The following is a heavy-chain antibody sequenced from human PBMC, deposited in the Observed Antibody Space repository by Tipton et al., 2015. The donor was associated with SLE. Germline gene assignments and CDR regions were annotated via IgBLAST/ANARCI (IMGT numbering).Heavy chain of an antibody. V-gene: IGHV4-59*12. CDR1: GDSLSTSY. CDR2: LDDSGHT. D-gene: IGHD3-22*01. CDR3: ARGRYYDSLNWFDP. J-gene: IGHJ5*02. Sequence: TLSLTCFVSGDSLSTSYWSWIRQSPGKGLEWIASLDDSGHTNYNPSLSSRITTSIDTPRGQFSLRLSSVTAADTAVFYCARGRYYDSLNWFDPWGQGTLVTVSS.